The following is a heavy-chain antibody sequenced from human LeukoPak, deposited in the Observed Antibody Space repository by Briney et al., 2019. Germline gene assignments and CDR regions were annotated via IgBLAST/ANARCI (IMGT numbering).Heavy chain of an antibody. CDR1: GGSISSYY. J-gene: IGHJ5*02. CDR3: ARDGSGSYYNEFDP. CDR2: IYTSGST. D-gene: IGHD3-10*01. V-gene: IGHV4-4*07. Sequence: PSETLSLTCTVSGGSISSYYWSWIRQPAGKGLEWIGRIYTSGSTNYNPSLKSRVTMSVDTSKNQFSLKLSSVTTADTAVYYCARDGSGSYYNEFDPWGQGTLVTVSS.